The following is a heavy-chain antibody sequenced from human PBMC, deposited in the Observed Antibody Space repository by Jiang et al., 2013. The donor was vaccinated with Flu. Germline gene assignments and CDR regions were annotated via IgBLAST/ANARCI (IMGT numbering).Heavy chain of an antibody. Sequence: QVQLVESGAEVKKPGASVKVSCKASGYTFTSYDINWVRRATGQGLEWMGWMNPNSGNTGYAQKFQGRVTMTRNTSISTAYMELSSLRSEDTAVYYCARVNYYDSSGYHDFQHWARAPWSPSPQ. D-gene: IGHD3-22*01. CDR3: ARVNYYDSSGYHDFQH. V-gene: IGHV1-8*01. CDR1: GYTFTSYD. CDR2: MNPNSGNT. J-gene: IGHJ1*01.